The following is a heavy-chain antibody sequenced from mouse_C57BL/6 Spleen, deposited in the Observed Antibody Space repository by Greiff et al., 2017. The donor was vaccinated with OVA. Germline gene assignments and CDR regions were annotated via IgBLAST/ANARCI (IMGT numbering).Heavy chain of an antibody. CDR1: GYTFTSYW. D-gene: IGHD1-1*01. CDR3: ARDYGSSYGY. J-gene: IGHJ2*01. V-gene: IGHV1-55*01. CDR2: LYPGSGST. Sequence: QVKLQQPGAELVKPGASVKMSCKASGYTFTSYWITWVKQRPGQGLEWIGDLYPGSGSTNYNEKFKSKATLTVDTSSSTSYMQLSSLTSEDSAVYYCARDYGSSYGYWGQGTTLTVSS.